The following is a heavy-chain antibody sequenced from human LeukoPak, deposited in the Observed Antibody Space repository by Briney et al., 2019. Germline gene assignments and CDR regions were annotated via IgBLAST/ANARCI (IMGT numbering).Heavy chain of an antibody. CDR2: ISGSGGST. J-gene: IGHJ4*02. CDR3: AKDKIAVAGTLYFDY. V-gene: IGHV3-23*01. D-gene: IGHD6-19*01. CDR1: GFTFNSYA. Sequence: GGSLRLSCAASGFTFNSYAMSWVRQAPGKGLEWVSAISGSGGSTYYADSVKGRFTISRDNSKNTLYLQMNSLRAEDTAVYYCAKDKIAVAGTLYFDYWGQGTLVTVSS.